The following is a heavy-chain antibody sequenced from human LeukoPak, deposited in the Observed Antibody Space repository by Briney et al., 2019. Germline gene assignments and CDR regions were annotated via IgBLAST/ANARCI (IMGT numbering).Heavy chain of an antibody. CDR2: ISYDGSNK. D-gene: IGHD1-26*01. V-gene: IGHV3-30-3*01. J-gene: IGHJ4*02. Sequence: GGSLRLSCAASGFTFSSYAMHWVRQAPGKGLEWVVVISYDGSNKYYADSVKGRFTISRDNSKNTLYLQMNSLRAEDTAVYYCASSTFIVGATGYWGQGTLVTVSS. CDR1: GFTFSSYA. CDR3: ASSTFIVGATGY.